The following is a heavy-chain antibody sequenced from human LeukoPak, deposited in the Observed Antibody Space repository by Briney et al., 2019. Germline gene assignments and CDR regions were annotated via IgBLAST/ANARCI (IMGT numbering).Heavy chain of an antibody. CDR1: GFTFITYW. CDR3: ARAFGSGSQVINYFDF. D-gene: IGHD3-10*01. V-gene: IGHV3-74*01. CDR2: INSDGSTT. Sequence: GGSLRLSCAAFGFTFITYWMHWVRQAPGKGLVWVSSINSDGSTTTYADSVKGRFTISRDNAKNMVYLQMNSLRAEDTAVYYCARAFGSGSQVINYFDFWGQGTLVTVSS. J-gene: IGHJ4*02.